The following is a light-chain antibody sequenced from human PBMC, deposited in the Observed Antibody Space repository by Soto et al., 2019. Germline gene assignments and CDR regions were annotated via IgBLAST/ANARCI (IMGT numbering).Light chain of an antibody. V-gene: IGLV1-51*01. Sequence: QSVLTQPPSVSAAPGQKVTISCSGSNSNIGTFHVSWYQQLPGTAPRLLIFDTDKRPSWIPARFSGSKSGTSATLGITGLQSGDEADYYCGGWDSSLSVVVFGGGTKVTVL. CDR3: GGWDSSLSVVV. J-gene: IGLJ2*01. CDR1: NSNIGTFH. CDR2: DTD.